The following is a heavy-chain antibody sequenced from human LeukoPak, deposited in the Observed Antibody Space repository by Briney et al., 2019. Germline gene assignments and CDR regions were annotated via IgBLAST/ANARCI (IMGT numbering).Heavy chain of an antibody. CDR3: ARISSSWFFDF. D-gene: IGHD6-13*01. CDR1: GFTFSSYS. J-gene: IGHJ4*02. Sequence: GGSLRLSCAASGFTFSSYSMTWVRQAPGKGVEWVLSISSSSSYIYYADSVKGQFTISRDNAKNSLYLQMDTLRADDTAVYYCARISSSWFFDFWGQGTLVTVSS. V-gene: IGHV3-21*04. CDR2: ISSSSSYI.